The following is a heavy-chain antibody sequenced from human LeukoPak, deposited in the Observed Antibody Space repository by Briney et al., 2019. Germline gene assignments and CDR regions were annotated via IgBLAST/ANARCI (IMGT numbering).Heavy chain of an antibody. D-gene: IGHD7-27*01. CDR3: ARLWGFDY. Sequence: SETLSLTCTVSGGSISSSSYYWGWIRQPPGRGLEWIGSIYYSGSTYYNPSLKSRVTISVDTSKNQFSLKLSSVTAADTAVYYCARLWGFDYWGQGTLVTVSS. V-gene: IGHV4-39*01. CDR2: IYYSGST. J-gene: IGHJ4*02. CDR1: GGSISSSSYY.